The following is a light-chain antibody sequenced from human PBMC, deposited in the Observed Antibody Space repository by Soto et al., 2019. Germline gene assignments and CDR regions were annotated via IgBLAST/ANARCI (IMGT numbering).Light chain of an antibody. CDR1: SSDVGGYNY. J-gene: IGLJ1*01. Sequence: QSALTQPASVSGSPGQSITISCTGTSSDVGGYNYVSWYQHHPGKAPKLIIYEVSSRPSGVPNRFSGSKSRNTASLTISGLQAEDEADYYCSSYTSSSTPYVFGPGTKVTVL. CDR2: EVS. V-gene: IGLV2-14*01. CDR3: SSYTSSSTPYV.